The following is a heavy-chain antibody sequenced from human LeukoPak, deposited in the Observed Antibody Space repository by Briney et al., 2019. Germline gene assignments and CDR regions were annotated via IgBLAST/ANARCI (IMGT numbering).Heavy chain of an antibody. D-gene: IGHD5-18*01. CDR1: GGSISSGGYY. Sequence: SQTLSLTCTVSGGSISSGGYYWSWIRQHPGKGLEWIGYIYYSGSTYYNPSLKSRVTISVDTSKNQFSLKLSSVTAADTAVYYCARGRRGYSYGRLDYWGQGTLVTVSS. V-gene: IGHV4-31*03. CDR3: ARGRRGYSYGRLDY. CDR2: IYYSGST. J-gene: IGHJ4*02.